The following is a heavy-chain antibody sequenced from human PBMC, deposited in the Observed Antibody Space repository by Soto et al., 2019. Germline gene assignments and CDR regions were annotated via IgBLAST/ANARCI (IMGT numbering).Heavy chain of an antibody. CDR1: GGSISSYNYS. Sequence: QLQLQESGSGLVKPSQTLSLTCAVSGGSISSYNYSWSWIRQPPGKGLEWIGYIYHSGSTYYNPSLKSRVTISVDRSKNQFSLRLSSVTAADTAVYYCARHGGRWFDPWGQGTLVTVSS. CDR2: IYHSGST. V-gene: IGHV4-30-2*01. J-gene: IGHJ5*02. CDR3: ARHGGRWFDP.